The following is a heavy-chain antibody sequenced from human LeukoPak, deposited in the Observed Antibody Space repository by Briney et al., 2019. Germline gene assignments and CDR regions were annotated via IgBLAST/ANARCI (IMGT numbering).Heavy chain of an antibody. CDR2: FDRQHGET. CDR1: GYSLSELS. Sequence: ASVKVSCKVSGYSLSELSLNWVRQAPGKGLEWLGGFDRQHGETIYAKNFQGRVTMAEDTSTHTAHVELSSLRSDDTAVYFCARGRRDRTRHLDYWGQGTLVTVSS. V-gene: IGHV1-24*01. D-gene: IGHD5-24*01. J-gene: IGHJ4*02. CDR3: ARGRRDRTRHLDY.